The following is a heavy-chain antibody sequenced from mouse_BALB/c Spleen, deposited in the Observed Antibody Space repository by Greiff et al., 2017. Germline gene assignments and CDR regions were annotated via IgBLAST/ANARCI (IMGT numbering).Heavy chain of an antibody. CDR3: AHHYYGSSWNAMDY. V-gene: IGHV1-7*01. CDR2: INPSTGYT. D-gene: IGHD1-1*01. Sequence: QVQLQQSGAELAKPGASVKMSCKASGYTFTSYWMHWVKQRPGQGLEWIGYINPSTGYTEYNQKFKDKATLTADKSSSTAYMQLSSLTSEDSAVYYCAHHYYGSSWNAMDYWGQGTSVTVSS. CDR1: GYTFTSYW. J-gene: IGHJ4*01.